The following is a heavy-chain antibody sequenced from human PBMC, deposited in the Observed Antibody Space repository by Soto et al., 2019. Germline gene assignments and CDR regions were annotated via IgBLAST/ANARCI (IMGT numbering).Heavy chain of an antibody. D-gene: IGHD3-22*01. CDR1: GFTFSNAR. V-gene: IGHV3-15*07. Sequence: SGGAPRLSRAAPGFTFSNARIKWVRPAPRKGLEWVGRIKSKTDGGTTDYAEPVKGRFAISRDDSNNMVYLQMNSLKIEDTAVYYCTTDSYSTIIIVRFDYWGHGTLVTVSS. CDR2: IKSKTDGGTT. J-gene: IGHJ4*01. CDR3: TTDSYSTIIIVRFDY.